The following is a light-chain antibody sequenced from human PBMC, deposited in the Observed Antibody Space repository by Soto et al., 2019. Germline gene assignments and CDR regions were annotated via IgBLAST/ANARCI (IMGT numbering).Light chain of an antibody. J-gene: IGKJ1*01. CDR1: QSISNW. CDR2: KAS. CDR3: QQYNNYWT. Sequence: DIQMTHSPSTLSASVGCRFTITCRASQSISNWLALYQQKPGKAPKLLIYKASILESGVPSRLNGRGSGTEFTLTISSLKPADFASYYCQQYNNYWTFGQGTKVDIK. V-gene: IGKV1-5*03.